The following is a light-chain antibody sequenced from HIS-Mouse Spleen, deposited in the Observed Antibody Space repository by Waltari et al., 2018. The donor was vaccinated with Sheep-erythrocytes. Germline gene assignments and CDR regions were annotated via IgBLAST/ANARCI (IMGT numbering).Light chain of an antibody. CDR1: SSDVGGYNY. CDR3: CSYAGSYNHV. V-gene: IGLV2-11*01. CDR2: DVS. Sequence: QSALTQPRPVSGSPGQSVTISCTGTSSDVGGYNYVSWYQQHPGKAPKLMIYDVSKRPSGVPDRFSGSKSGNTASLTISGLHAEDEADYYCCSYAGSYNHVFATGTKVTVL. J-gene: IGLJ1*01.